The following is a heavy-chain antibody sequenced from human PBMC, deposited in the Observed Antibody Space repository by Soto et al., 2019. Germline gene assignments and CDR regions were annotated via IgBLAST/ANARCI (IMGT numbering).Heavy chain of an antibody. J-gene: IGHJ5*02. CDR3: ARINFDYYDSSGYSRWFDP. V-gene: IGHV4-30-2*01. Sequence: GYSWSWIRQPPGKGLEWIGYIYHSGSTYYNPSLKSRVTISVDRSKNQFSLKLSSVTAADTAVYYCARINFDYYDSSGYSRWFDPWGQGTLVTVSS. D-gene: IGHD3-22*01. CDR1: GYS. CDR2: IYHSGST.